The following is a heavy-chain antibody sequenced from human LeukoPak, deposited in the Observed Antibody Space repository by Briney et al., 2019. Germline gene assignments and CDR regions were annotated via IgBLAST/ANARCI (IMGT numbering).Heavy chain of an antibody. CDR2: IIPIFGTP. CDR3: ATRPEVYSGPQNFDY. V-gene: IGHV1-69*05. J-gene: IGHJ4*02. CDR1: GGTFSSYA. D-gene: IGHD4-23*01. Sequence: SVKVSCKASGGTFSSYAISWVRQAPGQGLEWMGGIIPIFGTPNYAQEFQGRVTITTDESTSTAYMERSSLRSEDTAVYYCATRPEVYSGPQNFDYWGQGTLVTVSS.